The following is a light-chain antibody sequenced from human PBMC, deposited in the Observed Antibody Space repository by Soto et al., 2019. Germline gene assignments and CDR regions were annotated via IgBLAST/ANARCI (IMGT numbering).Light chain of an antibody. V-gene: IGKV1-39*01. J-gene: IGKJ4*01. CDR2: AAS. CDR3: QQIYSAPLT. Sequence: IHMTHSPSSLSASLGDIVTITFRASHSITTYLNWYRQKPGKAPKLLIYAASSLQSGVPSRFSGSGSETEFTLSISSLQPEDFATYFCQQIYSAPLTFGGGTKVDIK. CDR1: HSITTY.